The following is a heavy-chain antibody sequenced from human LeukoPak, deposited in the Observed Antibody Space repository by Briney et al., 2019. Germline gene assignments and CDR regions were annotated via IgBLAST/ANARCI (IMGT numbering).Heavy chain of an antibody. J-gene: IGHJ6*02. D-gene: IGHD2-15*01. V-gene: IGHV1-18*01. CDR1: VYTFTSYG. CDR3: ARDEYCSGGSCYQGNYYYYGMDV. Sequence: ASVKVSFKASVYTFTSYGISWVRQAPGQGLEWMGWISAYNGNTNYEQKLQGRVTMTTDTSTSTAYMELRSLRSDDTAVYYCARDEYCSGGSCYQGNYYYYGMDVWGQGTTVTVSS. CDR2: ISAYNGNT.